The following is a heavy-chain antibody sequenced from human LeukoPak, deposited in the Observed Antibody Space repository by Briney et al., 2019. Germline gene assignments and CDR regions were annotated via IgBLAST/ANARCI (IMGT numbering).Heavy chain of an antibody. CDR3: AKSKRFYDSSGSY. D-gene: IGHD3-22*01. CDR2: ISGSGGST. Sequence: AGSLTLSCAASGFTFSSYAMSWVRQAPGIGLEWVLAISGSGGSTYYADSVKGRFTISRDNSKNTLYLQMNSLRADDTAVYYCAKSKRFYDSSGSYWGQGTLVTVSS. CDR1: GFTFSSYA. J-gene: IGHJ4*02. V-gene: IGHV3-23*01.